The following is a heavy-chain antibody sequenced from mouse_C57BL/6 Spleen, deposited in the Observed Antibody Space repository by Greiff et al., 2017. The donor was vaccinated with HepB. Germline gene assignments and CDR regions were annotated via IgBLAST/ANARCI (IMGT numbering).Heavy chain of an antibody. J-gene: IGHJ2*01. Sequence: EVQLVESGGGLVKPGGSLKLSCAASGFTFSSYAMSWVRQTPEKRLEWVATISDGGSYTYYPDNVKGRFTISRDNAKNNLYLQMSHLKSEDTAMYYCARVDYGSAFDYWGQGTTLTVSS. CDR2: ISDGGSYT. CDR1: GFTFSSYA. D-gene: IGHD1-1*01. V-gene: IGHV5-4*01. CDR3: ARVDYGSAFDY.